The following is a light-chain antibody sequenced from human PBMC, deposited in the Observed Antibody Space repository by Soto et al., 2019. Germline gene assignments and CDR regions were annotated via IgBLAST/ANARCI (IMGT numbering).Light chain of an antibody. J-gene: IGLJ3*02. Sequence: QSALTQPASVSGSPGQSITISCTGTITDVGAYTFVSWYQQHPGKAPKLLIYDVFNRVSGVSSRFSGSKSGNTASLTISGLKAEDEADYYCSAIVRSTSRGFGGGTKLTVL. CDR1: ITDVGAYTF. V-gene: IGLV2-14*03. CDR2: DVF. CDR3: SAIVRSTSRG.